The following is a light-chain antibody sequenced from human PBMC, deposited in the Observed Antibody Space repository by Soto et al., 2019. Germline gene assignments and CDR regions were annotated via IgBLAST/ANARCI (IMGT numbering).Light chain of an antibody. J-gene: IGKJ3*01. CDR1: QTITRI. CDR3: QQSYTTPIT. Sequence: DIQMTQSPSSLSAYVGARVTITCRASQTITRILNLYQQKQGKAPKLLIYDASSLQGGAPSTFSGSGSGTDFTHTISSLQPEDFAVYYCQQSYTTPITFGPGTKVDIK. CDR2: DAS. V-gene: IGKV1-39*01.